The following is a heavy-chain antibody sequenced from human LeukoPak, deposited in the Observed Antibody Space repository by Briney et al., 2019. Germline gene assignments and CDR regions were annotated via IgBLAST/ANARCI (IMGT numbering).Heavy chain of an antibody. CDR3: AREADGYNC. CDR2: ISSSSTYI. D-gene: IGHD5-24*01. V-gene: IGHV3-21*01. J-gene: IGHJ4*02. Sequence: GGSLRLSCAASGFTFSSYSMNWVRQAPGKGLEYVSSISSSSTYIFYADSVKGRFTISRDNAKNSLYLHMNSLRAEDTAVYYCAREADGYNCWGQGTLVTVSS. CDR1: GFTFSSYS.